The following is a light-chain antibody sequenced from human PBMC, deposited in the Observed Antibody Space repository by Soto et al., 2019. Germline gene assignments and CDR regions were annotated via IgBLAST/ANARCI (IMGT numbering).Light chain of an antibody. V-gene: IGKV3-20*01. CDR2: GAS. J-gene: IGKJ1*01. Sequence: EIVLTQSPGTLSLSPGERATLSCRASQSVNSKYLAWYQQKPGQGPRPLMYGASSRATGIPDRFSGSGSVTDFTLTISGLETEDVAVYYCQQYDSQPRTFGQGTKVEIK. CDR3: QQYDSQPRT. CDR1: QSVNSKY.